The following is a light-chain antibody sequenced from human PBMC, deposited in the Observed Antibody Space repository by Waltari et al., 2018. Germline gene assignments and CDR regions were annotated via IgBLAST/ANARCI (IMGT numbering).Light chain of an antibody. CDR2: DVS. CDR3: SSYTSSSTWV. Sequence: QSVLTQPASVSGSPGQSITISCTGTSSDVGGYNYVSWYQQHPGKAPKLMISDVSKRPSVVSNRFTGSKSDNTASLTISGLQAEDEADYYCSSYTSSSTWVFGGGTKLTVL. V-gene: IGLV2-14*01. CDR1: SSDVGGYNY. J-gene: IGLJ3*02.